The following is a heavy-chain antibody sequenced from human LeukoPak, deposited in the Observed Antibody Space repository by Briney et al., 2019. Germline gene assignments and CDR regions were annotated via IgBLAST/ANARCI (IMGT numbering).Heavy chain of an antibody. CDR3: TKSVVPAAYGYYFDY. D-gene: IGHD2-2*01. CDR2: ISGSAGSA. CDR1: GFTFSSYA. Sequence: PGGSLRLSCAASGFTFSSYAMSWVRQAPGKGLEWVSSISGSAGSAYYADSAKGRFTISRDNSKNTLYLQMNSLRAEDTAIYYCTKSVVPAAYGYYFDYWGQGTLVTVSS. V-gene: IGHV3-23*01. J-gene: IGHJ4*02.